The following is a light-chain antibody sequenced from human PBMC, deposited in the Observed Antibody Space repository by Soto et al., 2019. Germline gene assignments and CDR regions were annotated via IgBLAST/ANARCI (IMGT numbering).Light chain of an antibody. CDR2: GAS. CDR1: QSVTSNY. V-gene: IGKV3-20*01. J-gene: IGKJ1*01. CDR3: QQYGSSPRT. Sequence: EIVLTQSPGTLSLSPGERATLSCRASQSVTSNYLAWYQQKPGQPPSRLIYGASSRATDISDRFSGSGSGTDFTLTISRLEPDEFAVSYFQQYGSSPRTFGQGTTVAIK.